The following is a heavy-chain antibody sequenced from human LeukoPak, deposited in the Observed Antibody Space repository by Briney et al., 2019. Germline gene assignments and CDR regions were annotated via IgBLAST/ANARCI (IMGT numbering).Heavy chain of an antibody. V-gene: IGHV4-4*07. CDR3: ARENRYNSYALDY. J-gene: IGHJ4*02. CDR1: GGSISDYY. D-gene: IGHD3-16*01. Sequence: SETLSLTCTVSGGSISDYYWSWIRQPAGKGLEWIGRIYSSGSINSPPALTSRVTMSVDTSKNQVSLILSSVTAADTAMYFCARENRYNSYALDYWGQGTLVTVSS. CDR2: IYSSGSI.